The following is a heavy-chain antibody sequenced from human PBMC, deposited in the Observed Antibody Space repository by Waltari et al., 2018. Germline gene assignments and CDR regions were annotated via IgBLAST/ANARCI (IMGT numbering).Heavy chain of an antibody. Sequence: QVQLVESGGGVVQPGRSLRLSCAASGFPFSIYGMHWVRQAPGKGLGWVAVISYDGSNKYYADSVKGRFTISRDNSKNTLYLQMNSLRAEDTAVYYCAKDPDFDIWGQGTMVTVSS. V-gene: IGHV3-30*18. CDR3: AKDPDFDI. CDR2: ISYDGSNK. CDR1: GFPFSIYG. J-gene: IGHJ3*02.